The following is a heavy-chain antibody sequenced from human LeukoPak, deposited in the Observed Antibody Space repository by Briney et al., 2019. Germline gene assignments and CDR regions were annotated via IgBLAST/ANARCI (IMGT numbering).Heavy chain of an antibody. Sequence: SGGSLRLSCVASGFTVSSNYMNWVRQAPGKGLEWVSVIYSGGRTYYADSVKGRFTISRDNSKNTLYLQMNSLRAEDTAVYYCAKNRDRGVPTYYYDSSGSSHFDLWGRGTLVTVSS. J-gene: IGHJ2*01. D-gene: IGHD3-22*01. CDR1: GFTVSSNY. CDR2: IYSGGRT. V-gene: IGHV3-66*02. CDR3: AKNRDRGVPTYYYDSSGSSHFDL.